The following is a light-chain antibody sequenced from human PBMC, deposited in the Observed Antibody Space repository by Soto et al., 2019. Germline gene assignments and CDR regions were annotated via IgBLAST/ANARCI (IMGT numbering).Light chain of an antibody. CDR1: QGISSY. CDR2: AAS. V-gene: IGKV1-9*01. CDR3: QQLNSYPGLT. Sequence: DIQLTQSPSFLSASVGDRVTITCRASQGISSYLAWYQQKPGKAPKLLIYAASTLQSGVPSRFSGSGSRTEFTLTISSLQPEDFATHYCQQLNSYPGLTFGGGTKVEIK. J-gene: IGKJ4*01.